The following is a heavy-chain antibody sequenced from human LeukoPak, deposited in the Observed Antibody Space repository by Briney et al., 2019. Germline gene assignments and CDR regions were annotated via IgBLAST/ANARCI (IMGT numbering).Heavy chain of an antibody. J-gene: IGHJ4*02. CDR3: ARGANPRIAAAGMGY. CDR2: INPNSGGT. Sequence: ASVKVSCKASGYTFTGYYMHWVRQAPGQGLEWMGWINPNSGGTNYAQKFQGRVTMTRDTSISTAYMELSRLRSEDTAVYYCARGANPRIAAAGMGYWGQGTLVTVSS. CDR1: GYTFTGYY. V-gene: IGHV1-2*02. D-gene: IGHD6-13*01.